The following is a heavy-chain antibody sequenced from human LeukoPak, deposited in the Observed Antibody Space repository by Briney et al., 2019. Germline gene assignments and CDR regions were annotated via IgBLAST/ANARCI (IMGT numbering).Heavy chain of an antibody. D-gene: IGHD3-10*01. CDR3: ARVPNYSWFGDW. J-gene: IGHJ4*02. CDR1: GFTFSNYN. V-gene: IGHV3-21*01. Sequence: GGSLRLSCAASGFTFSNYNINWVRQAPGKGLEWVSSISSSSSYIYYADSVKGRFTISRDNAKNSLYLQMNSLRAEDTAVYYCARVPNYSWFGDWWGQGTLVTVSS. CDR2: ISSSSSYI.